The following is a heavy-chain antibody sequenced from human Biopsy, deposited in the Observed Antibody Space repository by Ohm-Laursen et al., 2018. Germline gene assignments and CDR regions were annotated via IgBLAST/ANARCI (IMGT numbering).Heavy chain of an antibody. J-gene: IGHJ5*02. CDR2: MIPSSGKT. V-gene: IGHV1-8*01. CDR1: GYSFSTYD. D-gene: IGHD6-6*01. Sequence: ASVKVSCKASGYSFSTYDVNWVRQARGQGLEWMGWMIPSSGKTGYAQRFQGRVTLTMNTSISTAYMELSGLRSEDTAVYFCARGYSRRVSIFEASIYWFDTWGQGTPVTVSS. CDR3: ARGYSRRVSIFEASIYWFDT.